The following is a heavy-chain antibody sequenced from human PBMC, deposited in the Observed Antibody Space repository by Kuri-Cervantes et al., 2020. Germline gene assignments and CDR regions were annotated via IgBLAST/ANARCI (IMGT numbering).Heavy chain of an antibody. V-gene: IGHV2-5*02. D-gene: IGHD3-3*01. Sequence: SGPTLVKPTQTLTLTCTFSGFSLSASGVGVGWIRQPPGKALEWLALIYWDDDKRYSPSLKSRLTITKDTPKNQVVLTMTNMDPVDTATYYCAHSRFLEWLHDAFDIWGQGTMVTVSS. CDR3: AHSRFLEWLHDAFDI. CDR1: GFSLSASGVG. J-gene: IGHJ3*02. CDR2: IYWDDDK.